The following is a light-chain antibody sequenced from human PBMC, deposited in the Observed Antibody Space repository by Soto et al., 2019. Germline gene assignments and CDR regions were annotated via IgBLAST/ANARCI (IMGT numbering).Light chain of an antibody. J-gene: IGKJ1*01. Sequence: DIQMTQSPSSLSASVRDRVTITCRASQGISNYLAWYQQKPGKVPMLLIYAASTLQSGVPSRFSGSGSGTDFTLTISILQPEDVATYYCQKYDSAPWTFGQGTKVEIK. CDR1: QGISNY. CDR2: AAS. V-gene: IGKV1-27*01. CDR3: QKYDSAPWT.